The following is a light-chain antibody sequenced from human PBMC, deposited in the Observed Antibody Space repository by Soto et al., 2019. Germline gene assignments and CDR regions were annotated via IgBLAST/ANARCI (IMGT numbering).Light chain of an antibody. CDR3: QQYEYLPFS. V-gene: IGKV1-33*01. Sequence: DVQMTQSSSPLSASVGDRVMITCHANQSIANYLNWFQQKPGKAPRLLISDATHLENGVPLRFSGSRSGTEFVLAINGLQREDVATYYCQQYEYLPFSFGGGTKVDIK. J-gene: IGKJ4*01. CDR2: DAT. CDR1: QSIANY.